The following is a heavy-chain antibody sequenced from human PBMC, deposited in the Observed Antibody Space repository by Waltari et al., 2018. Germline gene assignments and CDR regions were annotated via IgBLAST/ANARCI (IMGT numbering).Heavy chain of an antibody. D-gene: IGHD1-26*01. CDR2: ISYDGSNK. V-gene: IGHV3-30-3*01. J-gene: IGHJ4*02. CDR1: GFTFSSHA. CDR3: ARDGGGGSYPDY. Sequence: QVQLVESGGGVVQPGRSLRLSCAASGFTFSSHAMHWVRQAPGKGLEWVAVISYDGSNKYYADSVKGRFTISRDNSKNTLYLQMNSLRAEDTAVYYCARDGGGGSYPDYWGQGTLVTVSS.